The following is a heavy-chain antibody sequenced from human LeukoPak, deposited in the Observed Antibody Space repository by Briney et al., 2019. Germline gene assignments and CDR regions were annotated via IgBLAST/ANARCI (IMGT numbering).Heavy chain of an antibody. CDR2: ISYDGSNK. Sequence: TGRSPRLSCAASGFTFSSYGLHWVRQAPVKGLEWVAVISYDGSNKYYADSVKGRFTISRDNSKNTLYLQMNSLRAEDTAVYYCGKAYYDILTGYYKPVDYWGQGTLVTVSS. CDR1: GFTFSSYG. D-gene: IGHD3-9*01. J-gene: IGHJ4*02. CDR3: GKAYYDILTGYYKPVDY. V-gene: IGHV3-30*18.